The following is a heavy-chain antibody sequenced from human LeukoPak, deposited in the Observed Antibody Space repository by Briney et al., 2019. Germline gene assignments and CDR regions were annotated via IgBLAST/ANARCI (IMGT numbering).Heavy chain of an antibody. CDR1: GFTFSSYG. Sequence: GGSLRLSCAASGFTFSSYGMHWVRQAPGKGLEWVAVISYDGSNKYYADSVKGRFTISRDNSKNTLYLQMNSLRAEDTAVYYCAKDHGGIAIWGQGTMVTVSS. J-gene: IGHJ3*02. V-gene: IGHV3-30*18. CDR3: AKDHGGIAI. CDR2: ISYDGSNK. D-gene: IGHD6-13*01.